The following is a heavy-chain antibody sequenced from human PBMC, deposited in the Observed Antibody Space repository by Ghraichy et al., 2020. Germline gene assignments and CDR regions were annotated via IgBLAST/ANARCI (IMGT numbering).Heavy chain of an antibody. J-gene: IGHJ4*02. Sequence: SETLSLTCTISGGSISTYYWSWIRQPAGKGLEWIGRIYTTGSTNYNPSLKSRLTMSVDTSKNQFSLKLSSVTAADTAVYYCARAMSLTSPYFDYWGQGTLVTVSS. CDR3: ARAMSLTSPYFDY. CDR2: IYTTGST. V-gene: IGHV4-4*07. CDR1: GGSISTYY.